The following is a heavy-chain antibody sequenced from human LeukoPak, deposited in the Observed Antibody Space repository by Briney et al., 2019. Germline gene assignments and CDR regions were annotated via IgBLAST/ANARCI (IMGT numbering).Heavy chain of an antibody. V-gene: IGHV3-23*01. CDR1: GFTFSSYS. Sequence: QSGGSLRLSCAASGFTFSSYSMNWVRQAPGKGLEWVSVISGSGGSTHYADSVKGRFTISRDNSKNTLYLQMNSLRAEDTAVYYCANESPFFDYWGQGTLVTVSS. CDR3: ANESPFFDY. CDR2: ISGSGGST. J-gene: IGHJ4*02.